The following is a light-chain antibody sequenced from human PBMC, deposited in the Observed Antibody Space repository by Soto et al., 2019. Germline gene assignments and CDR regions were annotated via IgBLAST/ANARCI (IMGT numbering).Light chain of an antibody. CDR3: GTWDSSLSAA. V-gene: IGLV1-51*01. J-gene: IGLJ2*01. CDR2: DNN. CDR1: SSNIGNNY. Sequence: QSVLTQPPSVSAAPGQKVTISCSGSSSNIGNNYVSWYQQLPGTAPKLLIYDNNKRPSGIPDRFSGSKSGTSATLGITGLQTGDEADYYCGTWDSSLSAALGGGTKLTVL.